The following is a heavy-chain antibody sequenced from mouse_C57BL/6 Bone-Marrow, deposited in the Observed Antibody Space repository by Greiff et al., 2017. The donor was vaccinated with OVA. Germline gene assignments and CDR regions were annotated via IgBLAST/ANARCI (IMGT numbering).Heavy chain of an antibody. CDR3: ATHGSSYDWYFDV. CDR1: GFTFSDYG. V-gene: IGHV5-17*01. J-gene: IGHJ1*03. Sequence: EVQGVESGGGLVKPGGSLKLSCEASGFTFSDYGMHWVRQAQGKGLEWVAYISRGNSAIYYEDTVKGRFTFSRDNAKSTLFLQLTSLRSEDTAMDYDATHGSSYDWYFDVWGTGTTVTVSS. D-gene: IGHD1-1*01. CDR2: ISRGNSAI.